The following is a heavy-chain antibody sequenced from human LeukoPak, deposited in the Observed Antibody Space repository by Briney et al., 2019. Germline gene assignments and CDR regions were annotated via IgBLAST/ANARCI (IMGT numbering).Heavy chain of an antibody. V-gene: IGHV1-8*03. CDR2: MNPNSGNT. CDR1: GYTFTSYD. Sequence: ASVKVSCKASGYTFTSYDINWVRQATGQGLEWMGWMNPNSGNTGYAQKFQGRVTITRNTSISTAYMELRSLRSDDTAVYYCARVHDYGDYFDYWGQGTLVTVSS. J-gene: IGHJ4*02. CDR3: ARVHDYGDYFDY. D-gene: IGHD4-17*01.